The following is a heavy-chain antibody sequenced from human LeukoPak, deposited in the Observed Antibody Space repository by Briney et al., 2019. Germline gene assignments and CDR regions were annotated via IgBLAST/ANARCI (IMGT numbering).Heavy chain of an antibody. CDR2: ISSSSSYI. D-gene: IGHD5-18*01. Sequence: PGGSLRLSCAASGFTLSSYSMNWVRQAPGKGLEWVSSISSSSSYIYYADSVKGRFTISRDNAKNSLYLQMNSLRAEDTAVYYCARENGYSYGTNFDYWGQGTLVTVSS. CDR1: GFTLSSYS. V-gene: IGHV3-21*01. J-gene: IGHJ4*02. CDR3: ARENGYSYGTNFDY.